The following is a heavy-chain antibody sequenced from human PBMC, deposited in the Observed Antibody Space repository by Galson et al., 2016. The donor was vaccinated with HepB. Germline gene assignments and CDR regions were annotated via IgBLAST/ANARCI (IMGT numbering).Heavy chain of an antibody. CDR1: GLSFSPYS. CDR3: ATGGLGNYYAYGMDV. Sequence: SLRLSCTASGLSFSPYSVRWVRQAPGKRLEWVGAINGTGTITKYADYVKGRFTISRDKSKNTMYMQVNSLRAEDTAVYYCATGGLGNYYAYGMDVWGHGTTVTVSS. CDR2: INGTGTIT. V-gene: IGHV3-23*01. D-gene: IGHD1-26*01. J-gene: IGHJ6*02.